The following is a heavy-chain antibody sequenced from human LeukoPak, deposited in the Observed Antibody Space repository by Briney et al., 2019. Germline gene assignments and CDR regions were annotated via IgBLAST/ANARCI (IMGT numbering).Heavy chain of an antibody. D-gene: IGHD3-22*01. J-gene: IGHJ3*02. CDR1: GGSISSGGYY. V-gene: IGHV4-31*03. CDR3: ARTDSGGPDAFDI. CDR2: IYYSGST. Sequence: PSETLSLTCTVSGGSISSGGYYWSWIRQHPGKGLEWIGYIYYSGSTYYNPSLKSRVTISVDTSKNQFSLKLSSVTAADTAVYYCARTDSGGPDAFDIWGQGTMVTVSS.